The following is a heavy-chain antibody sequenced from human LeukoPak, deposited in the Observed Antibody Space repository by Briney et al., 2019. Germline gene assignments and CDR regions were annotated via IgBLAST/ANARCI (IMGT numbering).Heavy chain of an antibody. CDR1: GFTFSSYA. V-gene: IGHV3-7*01. CDR3: ARGGLEAWNYYGSGSYRGFDY. CDR2: IKQDGSEK. J-gene: IGHJ4*02. Sequence: GGSLRLSCAASGFTFSSYAMSWVRQAPGKGLEWVANIKQDGSEKYYVDSVKGRFTISRDNAKNSLYLQMNSLRAEDTAVYYCARGGLEAWNYYGSGSYRGFDYWGQGTLVTVSS. D-gene: IGHD3-10*01.